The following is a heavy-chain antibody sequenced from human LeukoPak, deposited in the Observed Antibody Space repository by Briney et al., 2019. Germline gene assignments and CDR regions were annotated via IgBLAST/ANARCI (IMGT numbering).Heavy chain of an antibody. D-gene: IGHD2-15*01. Sequence: SVKVSCKASGGTFSSYAISWVRQAPGQGLEWMGRIIPIFGTANYAQKFQGRVTITTDESTSTAYMELSSLISEDTAVYYCALQRRDVVVVAPGKLDAFDIWGQGTMVTVSS. V-gene: IGHV1-69*05. J-gene: IGHJ3*02. CDR3: ALQRRDVVVVAPGKLDAFDI. CDR1: GGTFSSYA. CDR2: IIPIFGTA.